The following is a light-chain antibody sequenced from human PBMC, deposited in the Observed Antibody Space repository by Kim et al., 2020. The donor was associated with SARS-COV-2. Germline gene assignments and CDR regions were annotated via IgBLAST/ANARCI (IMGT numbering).Light chain of an antibody. Sequence: ASVGDTVTITCRASQGINNHLTWIQQKPGAVPSRLIYSASTLQSGVPSRFSGSGSETEFTLTISSLRPEDVATYYCLQNSTYPWTFGRGTKVDIK. CDR3: LQNSTYPWT. CDR2: SAS. J-gene: IGKJ1*01. CDR1: QGINNH. V-gene: IGKV1-17*03.